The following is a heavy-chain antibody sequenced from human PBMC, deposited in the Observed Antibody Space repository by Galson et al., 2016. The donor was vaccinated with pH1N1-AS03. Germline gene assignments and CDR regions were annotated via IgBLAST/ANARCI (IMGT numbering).Heavy chain of an antibody. V-gene: IGHV1-69*13. Sequence: SVKVSCKASGGTFSINAISWVRQAPGQGPEWMGGISPLLRTALYAQKWQGRVTITADESTNTAYMELSSLRSEETAVYHCATLYTDDLDYWGQGTLVIVSS. CDR3: ATLYTDDLDY. D-gene: IGHD3-16*01. J-gene: IGHJ4*02. CDR1: GGTFSINA. CDR2: ISPLLRTA.